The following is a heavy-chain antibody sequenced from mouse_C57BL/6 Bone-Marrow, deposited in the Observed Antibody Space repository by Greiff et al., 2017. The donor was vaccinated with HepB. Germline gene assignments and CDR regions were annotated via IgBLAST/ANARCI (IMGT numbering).Heavy chain of an antibody. V-gene: IGHV1-19*01. Sequence: VQLQQSGPVLVKPGASVKMSCKASGYTFTDYYMNWVKQSHGKSLEWIGVINPYNGGTSYNQKFKGKATLTVDKSSSTAYMELNSLTSEDSAVYYCARRGIITTVGPWYFDVWGTGTTVTVSS. CDR1: GYTFTDYY. CDR3: ARRGIITTVGPWYFDV. J-gene: IGHJ1*03. D-gene: IGHD1-1*01. CDR2: INPYNGGT.